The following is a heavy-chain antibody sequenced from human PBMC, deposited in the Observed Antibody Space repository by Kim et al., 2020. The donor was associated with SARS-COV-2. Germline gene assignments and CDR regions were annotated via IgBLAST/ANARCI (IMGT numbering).Heavy chain of an antibody. J-gene: IGHJ5*02. D-gene: IGHD2-2*01. Sequence: YAVSGKDRITINSDNAKNQFSLQLSSVTPEDTAVYYCARDQLHQQGWCDPWGQGTLVTVSS. V-gene: IGHV6-1*01. CDR3: ARDQLHQQGWCDP.